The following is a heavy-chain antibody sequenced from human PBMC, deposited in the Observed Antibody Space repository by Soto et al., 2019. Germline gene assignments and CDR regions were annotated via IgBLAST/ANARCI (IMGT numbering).Heavy chain of an antibody. V-gene: IGHV3-30*03. Sequence: QVRLVESGGGVVQPGGSLRHSCAASGFDFSNYAMHWVRQARGKGLEWVALVASDGGNKYYGDGVKGRFTISRDNSKSTLDLQMNSLRAEDTAVYFCALLEGGPQGNFDYWGQGILVTVSS. CDR1: GFDFSNYA. D-gene: IGHD3-10*01. CDR3: ALLEGGPQGNFDY. J-gene: IGHJ4*02. CDR2: VASDGGNK.